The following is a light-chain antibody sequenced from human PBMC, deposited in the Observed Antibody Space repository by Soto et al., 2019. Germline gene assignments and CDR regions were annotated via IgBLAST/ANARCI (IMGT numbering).Light chain of an antibody. J-gene: IGKJ3*01. V-gene: IGKV1-39*01. Sequence: DLQMTQSPSSLSGSVGDRVTITCRASQTISTYLNWYQQRPGKAPKLLIYAASSLQSGVPSRFSGSDSGTEFTLTISSLQPEDFATYVCQQSYNMPFTFGPGTKVHI. CDR2: AAS. CDR3: QQSYNMPFT. CDR1: QTISTY.